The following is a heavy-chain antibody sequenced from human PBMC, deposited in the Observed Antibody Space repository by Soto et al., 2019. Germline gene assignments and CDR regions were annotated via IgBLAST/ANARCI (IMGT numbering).Heavy chain of an antibody. Sequence: SETLSLTCTVSGDTVSSTRWWSWVRLSPGRGLEWIGDIYHLGTTNYNPSLKRRVSISLDKSKNQFSLKLTSVTAADTAVYYCARDNNGPYYYGMDVWGQGTTVT. CDR2: IYHLGTT. D-gene: IGHD1-20*01. CDR3: ARDNNGPYYYGMDV. CDR1: GDTVSSTRW. J-gene: IGHJ6*01. V-gene: IGHV4-4*02.